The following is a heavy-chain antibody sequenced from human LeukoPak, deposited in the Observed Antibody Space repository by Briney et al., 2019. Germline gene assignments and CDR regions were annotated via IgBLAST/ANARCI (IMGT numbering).Heavy chain of an antibody. CDR1: GYRFTDDY. J-gene: IGHJ4*02. CDR2: INPDSGFT. D-gene: IGHD3-16*01. Sequence: ASVKVARKTSGYRFTDDYMHWVRQAPGQGLEWMGWINPDSGFTNYAPKFQGRVIMTRDTSISTAYMEVRRLRYDDTAMYYCAPTSEAYTSNWSVWGQGTLVTVSP. V-gene: IGHV1-2*02. CDR3: APTSEAYTSNWSV.